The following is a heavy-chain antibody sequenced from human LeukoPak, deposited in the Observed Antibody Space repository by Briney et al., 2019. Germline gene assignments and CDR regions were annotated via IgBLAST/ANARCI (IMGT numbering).Heavy chain of an antibody. V-gene: IGHV3-23*01. CDR2: ISGGGGST. D-gene: IGHD2-2*01. CDR1: GFTFSSYA. J-gene: IGHJ4*02. Sequence: PGGSLRLSCAASGFTFSSYAMSWVRQAPGKGLEWVSAISGGGGSTYYADSVKGRFTISRDTSKNTVYLQMNSLRAEDTAVYYCARGGTGVPAASDYWGQGILVTVSS. CDR3: ARGGTGVPAASDY.